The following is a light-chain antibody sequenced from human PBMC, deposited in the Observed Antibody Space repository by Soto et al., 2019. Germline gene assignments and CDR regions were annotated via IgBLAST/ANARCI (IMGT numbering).Light chain of an antibody. V-gene: IGKV1-5*03. J-gene: IGKJ1*01. CDR2: KAS. Sequence: DIQMTQSPSTLSGSVGDRVTITFRASESISSWLAWYQQKPGKAPKLLIYKASNLESGVPSRFSGSGSGTEFTLTISSLQPDDFATYYCQQYKSYSRTFGQGTKVDIK. CDR1: ESISSW. CDR3: QQYKSYSRT.